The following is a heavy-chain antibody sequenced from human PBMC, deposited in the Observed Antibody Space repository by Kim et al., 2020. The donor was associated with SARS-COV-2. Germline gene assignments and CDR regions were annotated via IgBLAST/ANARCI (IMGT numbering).Heavy chain of an antibody. V-gene: IGHV3-64D*06. CDR2: ISSNGGST. CDR3: VKDDQGRGWLVPPYYFDY. CDR1: GFTFSSYA. Sequence: GGSLRLSCSASGFTFSSYAMHWVRQAPGKGLEYVSAISSNGGSTYYADSVKGRFTISRDNSKNTLYLQMSSLRAEDTAVYYCVKDDQGRGWLVPPYYFDYWGQGTLVTVSS. J-gene: IGHJ4*02. D-gene: IGHD6-19*01.